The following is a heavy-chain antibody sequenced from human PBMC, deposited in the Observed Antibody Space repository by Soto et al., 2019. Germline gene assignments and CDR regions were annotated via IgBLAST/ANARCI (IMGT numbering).Heavy chain of an antibody. CDR2: IYHSGTT. Sequence: QVQLQESGPGLVKPTGTLSLTCAVSGGSISSSNWWSWVRQPPGKGLEWIGEIYHSGTTNYNPSLKSRFTIPVDKSKNQVSLKLCSVSAADTAVYYCGRWSSGWYYFDDWGQGTLVTVSS. CDR1: GGSISSSNW. CDR3: GRWSSGWYYFDD. J-gene: IGHJ4*02. V-gene: IGHV4-4*02. D-gene: IGHD6-19*01.